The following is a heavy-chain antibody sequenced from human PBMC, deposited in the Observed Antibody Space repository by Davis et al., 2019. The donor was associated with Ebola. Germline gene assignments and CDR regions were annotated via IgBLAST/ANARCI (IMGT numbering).Heavy chain of an antibody. D-gene: IGHD6-19*01. V-gene: IGHV7-4-1*02. CDR3: AREKTVAGTFDFDY. CDR2: INTNTGNP. Sequence: ASVKVSCKASGYTFTSYAMNWVRQAPGQGLEWMGWINTNTGNPTYAQGFTGRFVFSLDTSVSTAYLQISSLKAEDTAVYYCAREKTVAGTFDFDYWGQGTLVTVSS. J-gene: IGHJ4*02. CDR1: GYTFTSYA.